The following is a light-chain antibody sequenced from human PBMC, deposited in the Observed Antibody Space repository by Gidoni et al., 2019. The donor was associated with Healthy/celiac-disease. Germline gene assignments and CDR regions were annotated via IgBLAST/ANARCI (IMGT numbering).Light chain of an antibody. J-gene: IGKJ4*01. CDR1: QDISNY. CDR3: QQYDNLPRGALT. V-gene: IGKV1-33*01. Sequence: DIQMTQSPSSLSASVGDRVTITCQASQDISNYLNWYQQKPGKAPKLLIYDASNLETGVPSRFSGSGSGKDFTFTISSLQPEDIATYYCQQYDNLPRGALTFGGGTKVEIK. CDR2: DAS.